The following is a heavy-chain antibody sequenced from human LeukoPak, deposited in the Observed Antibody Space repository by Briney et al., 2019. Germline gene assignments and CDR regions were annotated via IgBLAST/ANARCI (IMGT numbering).Heavy chain of an antibody. J-gene: IGHJ4*02. D-gene: IGHD6-13*01. Sequence: SETLSLTCTVSGGSISSGDYYWSWIRQPPGKGLEWIGYIYYSGSTYYNPSLKSRVTISVDTSKNQFSLKLSSVTAADTAVYYCARVSFIAAAGDYWGQGTLVTVSS. CDR3: ARVSFIAAAGDY. CDR1: GGSISSGDYY. V-gene: IGHV4-30-4*01. CDR2: IYYSGST.